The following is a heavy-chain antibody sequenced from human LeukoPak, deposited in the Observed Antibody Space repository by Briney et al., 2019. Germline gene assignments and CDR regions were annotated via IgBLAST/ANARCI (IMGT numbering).Heavy chain of an antibody. D-gene: IGHD3-22*01. Sequence: PGGSLRLSCAASGFTFSSYAMDRVRQAPGKGLEYVSAISRDVGSTYYANSVKGRFTISRDNSKDTLYLQMGSLRADDMAVYYCARADISGYYYFDYWGQGTLVTVSS. V-gene: IGHV3-64*01. CDR2: ISRDVGST. CDR3: ARADISGYYYFDY. J-gene: IGHJ4*02. CDR1: GFTFSSYA.